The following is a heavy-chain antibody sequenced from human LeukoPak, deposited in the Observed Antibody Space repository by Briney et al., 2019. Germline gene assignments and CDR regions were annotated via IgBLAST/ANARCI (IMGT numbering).Heavy chain of an antibody. CDR2: IYYSGST. V-gene: IGHV4-61*01. CDR3: ARSRSRIAAADAY. J-gene: IGHJ4*02. Sequence: PSETLPLTCTVSGGSVSSGSYYWNWIRQPPGKGLEWIGYIYYSGSTNYNPSLKSRVTISVDTSKNQFSLKLSSVTAADTAVYYCARSRSRIAAADAYWGQGTLVTVSS. CDR1: GGSVSSGSYY. D-gene: IGHD6-13*01.